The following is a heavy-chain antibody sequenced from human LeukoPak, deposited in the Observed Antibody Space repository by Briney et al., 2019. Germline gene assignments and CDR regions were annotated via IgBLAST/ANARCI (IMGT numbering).Heavy chain of an antibody. CDR1: GGSISSSSYY. Sequence: SETLSLTCTVSGGSISSSSYYWGWIRQPPGKGLEWIGSIYYSGSTYYNPSLKSRVTISVDTSKNQFSLKLSSVTAVDTAVYYCATSMGGYSGYDFGRLDYWGQGTLVTVSS. D-gene: IGHD5-12*01. J-gene: IGHJ4*02. CDR2: IYYSGST. V-gene: IGHV4-39*07. CDR3: ATSMGGYSGYDFGRLDY.